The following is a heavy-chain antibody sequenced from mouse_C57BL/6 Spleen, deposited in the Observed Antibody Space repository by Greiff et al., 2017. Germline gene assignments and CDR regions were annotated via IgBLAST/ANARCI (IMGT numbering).Heavy chain of an antibody. CDR2: IYPGDGDT. D-gene: IGHD2-3*01. V-gene: IGHV1-82*01. CDR1: GYAFSSSW. J-gene: IGHJ3*01. CDR3: AIDGYSFAY. Sequence: QVQLKESGPELVKPGASVKISCKASGYAFSSSWMNWVKQRPGKGLEWIGRIYPGDGDTNYNGKFKGKATLTADKSSSTAYMQLSSLTSEDSAVYFCAIDGYSFAYWGQGTLVTVSA.